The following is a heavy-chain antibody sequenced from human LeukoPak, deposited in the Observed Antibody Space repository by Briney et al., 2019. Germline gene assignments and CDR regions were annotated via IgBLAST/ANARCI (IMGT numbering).Heavy chain of an antibody. CDR3: ARDRGDPRGPSYYGMDV. V-gene: IGHV4-30-2*01. CDR1: GGSISRGGYS. J-gene: IGHJ6*02. Sequence: SQTLSLTCAVYGGSISRGGYSWSWIRQPPGKGLEWFGYVYHSGRTYYNPSLKSRVTISVDMSKNQFSLKLSSVTAADTAVYYCARDRGDPRGPSYYGMDVWGQGTTVTVSS. CDR2: VYHSGRT. D-gene: IGHD2-21*02.